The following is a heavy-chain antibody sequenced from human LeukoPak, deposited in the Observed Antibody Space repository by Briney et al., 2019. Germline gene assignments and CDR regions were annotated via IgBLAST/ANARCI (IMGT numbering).Heavy chain of an antibody. V-gene: IGHV3-21*01. D-gene: IGHD1-1*01. CDR2: ISSSSSYI. CDR1: GFTFSSYS. CDR3: AREVGTWNDTFDY. J-gene: IGHJ4*02. Sequence: GGSLRLPCAASGFTFSSYSMNWVRQAPGKGLEWVSSISSSSSYIYYADSVKGRFTISRDNAKNSLYLQMNSLRAEDTAVYYCAREVGTWNDTFDYWGQGTLVTVPS.